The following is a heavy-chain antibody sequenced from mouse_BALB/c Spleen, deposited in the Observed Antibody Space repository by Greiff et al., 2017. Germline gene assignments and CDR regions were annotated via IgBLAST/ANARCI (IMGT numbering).Heavy chain of an antibody. CDR2: ISSGGSYT. CDR1: GFTFSSYT. D-gene: IGHD4-1*01. Sequence: DVKLVESGGGLVKPGGSLKLSCAASGFTFSSYTMSWVRQTPEKRLEWVATISSGGSYTYYPDSVKGRFTISRDNAKNTLYLQMSSLKSEDTAMYYCTRDGKSYYFDYWGQGTTLTVSS. J-gene: IGHJ2*01. CDR3: TRDGKSYYFDY. V-gene: IGHV5-6-4*01.